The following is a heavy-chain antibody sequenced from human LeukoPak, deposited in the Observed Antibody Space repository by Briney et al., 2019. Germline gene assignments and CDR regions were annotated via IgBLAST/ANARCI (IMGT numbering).Heavy chain of an antibody. Sequence: GGSLRLSCAASGFTFSSYAMSWVRQAPGKGLEWVSAISGSGGSTYYADSVKGRFTISRDNSKNTLYLQMNSLRAEDTAVYYCAREFRITMVPTNWFDPWGQGTLVTVSS. CDR1: GFTFSSYA. CDR2: ISGSGGST. CDR3: AREFRITMVPTNWFDP. V-gene: IGHV3-23*01. J-gene: IGHJ5*02. D-gene: IGHD3-10*01.